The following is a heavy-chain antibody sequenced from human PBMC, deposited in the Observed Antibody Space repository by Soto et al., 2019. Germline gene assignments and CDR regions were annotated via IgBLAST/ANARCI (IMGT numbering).Heavy chain of an antibody. D-gene: IGHD2-2*02. CDR3: ASLGYCSSTSCYSHYYGMDV. CDR1: GYSFTSYW. Sequence: GESLKISCKGSGYSFTSYWISWVRQMPGKGLEWMGRIDPSDSYTNYSPSFQGHVTISADKSISTAYLQWSSLKASDTAMYYCASLGYCSSTSCYSHYYGMDVWGQGTTVTVSS. CDR2: IDPSDSYT. J-gene: IGHJ6*02. V-gene: IGHV5-10-1*01.